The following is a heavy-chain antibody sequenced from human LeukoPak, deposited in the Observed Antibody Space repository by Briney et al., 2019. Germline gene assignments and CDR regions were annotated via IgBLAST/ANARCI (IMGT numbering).Heavy chain of an antibody. CDR1: GFTFSSYW. J-gene: IGHJ6*03. Sequence: TGGSLRLSCAASGFTFSSYWMTWVRQAPGKGLEWVANIVPDGSEKYYVESVRGRFTISRDNAKNSLYLQMNTLRPEDTAVYYCTRAGRRFNAVTTRSYYYYYMDVWGKGTTVTVSS. CDR3: TRAGRRFNAVTTRSYYYYYMDV. D-gene: IGHD4-17*01. V-gene: IGHV3-7*01. CDR2: IVPDGSEK.